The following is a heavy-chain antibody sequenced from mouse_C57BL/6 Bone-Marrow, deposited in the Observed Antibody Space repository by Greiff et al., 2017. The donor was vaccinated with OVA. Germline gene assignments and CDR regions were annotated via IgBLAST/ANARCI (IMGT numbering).Heavy chain of an antibody. CDR3: ADYYGSRRLAY. CDR1: GYTFTSYG. J-gene: IGHJ3*01. CDR2: IYPRSGNT. D-gene: IGHD1-1*01. Sequence: QVQLKESGAELARPGASVKLSCKASGYTFTSYGISWVKQRTGQGLEWIGEIYPRSGNTYYNEKFKGKATLTADKSSSTAYMELRSLTSEDSAVYFCADYYGSRRLAYWGQGTLVTVSA. V-gene: IGHV1-81*01.